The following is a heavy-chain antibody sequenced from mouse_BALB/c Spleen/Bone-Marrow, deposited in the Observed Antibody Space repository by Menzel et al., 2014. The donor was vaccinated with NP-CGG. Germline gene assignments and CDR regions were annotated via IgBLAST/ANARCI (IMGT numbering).Heavy chain of an antibody. Sequence: EVQLVESGAGLVQPGGSLKLSCVASGFTFSSYGMSWVRQTPDKRLELVATINNNGGSTYYPDSVKGQFTISRDNAKNTLYLQMSSLKSEDTAMYYCARVYGWYFDVWGAGTTVTVSS. J-gene: IGHJ1*01. CDR2: INNNGGST. CDR3: ARVYGWYFDV. CDR1: GFTFSSYG. V-gene: IGHV5-6-3*01. D-gene: IGHD1-1*01.